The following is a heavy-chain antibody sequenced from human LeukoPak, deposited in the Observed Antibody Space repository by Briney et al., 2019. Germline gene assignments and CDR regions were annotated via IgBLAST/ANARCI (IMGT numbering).Heavy chain of an antibody. V-gene: IGHV1-24*01. CDR1: GYTFTAHY. CDR2: FDPEDGET. J-gene: IGHJ5*02. Sequence: ASVKVSCKASGYTFTAHYIHWVRQAPGQGLEWMGGFDPEDGETIYAQKFQGRVTMTEDTSTDTAYMELSSLRSEDTAVYYCATDYYDFWSGYLPPFDPWGQGTLVTVSS. CDR3: ATDYYDFWSGYLPPFDP. D-gene: IGHD3-3*01.